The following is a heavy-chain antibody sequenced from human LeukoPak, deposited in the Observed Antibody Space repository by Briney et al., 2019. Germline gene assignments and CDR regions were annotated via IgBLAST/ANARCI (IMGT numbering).Heavy chain of an antibody. J-gene: IGHJ6*02. Sequence: ASVKVSCKASGYTFTNYGISWVRQAPGQGLEGMGWISAYNGNTNYAQKLQGRVTMTTDPSTSTAYMELRSLRSDDTAVYYCARAGATTRISYYYGMDVWGQGTTVTVSS. D-gene: IGHD1-26*01. CDR2: ISAYNGNT. V-gene: IGHV1-18*01. CDR1: GYTFTNYG. CDR3: ARAGATTRISYYYGMDV.